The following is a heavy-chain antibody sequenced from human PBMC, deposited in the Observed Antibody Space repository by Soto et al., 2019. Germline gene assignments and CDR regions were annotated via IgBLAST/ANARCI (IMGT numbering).Heavy chain of an antibody. J-gene: IGHJ5*02. CDR2: ISWNSGSI. Sequence: PGGSLRLSCASSGCTFDDYAMHWVRQAPGKGLEWVSGISWNSGSIGYADSVKGRFTISRDNAKNSLYLQMNSLRAEDTALYYCAKAPEVDYSLRAPWFDPWGQGTLVTVSS. CDR1: GCTFDDYA. D-gene: IGHD4-4*01. CDR3: AKAPEVDYSLRAPWFDP. V-gene: IGHV3-9*01.